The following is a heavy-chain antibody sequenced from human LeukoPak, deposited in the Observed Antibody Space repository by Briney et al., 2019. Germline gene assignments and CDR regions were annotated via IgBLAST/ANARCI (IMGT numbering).Heavy chain of an antibody. CDR1: GYSISSGYY. CDR2: IYNSGST. V-gene: IGHV4-38-2*02. D-gene: IGHD3-22*01. J-gene: IGHJ4*02. Sequence: PSETLSLTCTVSGYSISSGYYCGWIRQPPGKGLEWIGSIYNSGSTYYNPSLKSRVTIAVDTSKNQFSLKLSSVTAADTAVYYCARIYYDSSGYYSFFDYWGQGTLVTVSS. CDR3: ARIYYDSSGYYSFFDY.